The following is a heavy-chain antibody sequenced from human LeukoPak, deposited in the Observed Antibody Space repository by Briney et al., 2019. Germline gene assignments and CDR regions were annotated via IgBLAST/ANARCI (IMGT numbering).Heavy chain of an antibody. CDR1: GFTFSSYA. D-gene: IGHD1-1*01. CDR2: ISSGGST. J-gene: IGHJ4*02. CDR3: AMNWNCDY. Sequence: GGSLRLSCSASGFTFSSYAMLWVRQAPGKGLECVSVISSGGSTHYADSVKGRFTISRDDSENTLYLQMSSLRAEDTAVYYCAMNWNCDYWGQGTLVTVSS. V-gene: IGHV3-64D*09.